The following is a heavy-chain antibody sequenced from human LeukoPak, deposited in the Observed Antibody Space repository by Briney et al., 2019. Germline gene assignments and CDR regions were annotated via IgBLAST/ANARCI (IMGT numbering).Heavy chain of an antibody. J-gene: IGHJ4*02. CDR3: ARVLADVVLDY. CDR2: IYYSGST. CDR1: GGSISSGDYY. V-gene: IGHV4-30-4*01. D-gene: IGHD2-15*01. Sequence: SETLSLTCTVSGGSISSGDYYWSWIRQPPGKGLEWIGYIYYSGSTYYNPSLKSRVTISVDTSKNQFSLKLSSVTAADTAVYYCARVLADVVLDYWGQGTLVTVSS.